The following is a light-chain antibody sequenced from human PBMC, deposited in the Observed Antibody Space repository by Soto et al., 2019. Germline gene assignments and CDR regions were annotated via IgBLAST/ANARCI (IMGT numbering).Light chain of an antibody. J-gene: IGKJ4*01. CDR2: GSS. V-gene: IGKV3-20*01. Sequence: DIVLTQSPGTLSLSPGERDTLSCRASQNFGGMFVAWYQQKLGQAPRLLIYGSSSRATGIPDRFSGSGSGTVFTLTISRLEPEDFAMYDCQQYGGSLLTFGGGTRVEIK. CDR1: QNFGGMF. CDR3: QQYGGSLLT.